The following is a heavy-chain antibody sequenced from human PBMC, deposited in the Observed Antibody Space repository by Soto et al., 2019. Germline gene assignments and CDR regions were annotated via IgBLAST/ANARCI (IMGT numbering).Heavy chain of an antibody. CDR2: IYYSGST. Sequence: PSETLSLTCTISGDSISSYYWGWIRQSPGKGLEWIGYIYYSGSTNYNPSLKSRVTISVDTSKNQFSLKLSSVTAADTAVYYCARRGSNSVVDYWGQGTLVTVSS. J-gene: IGHJ4*02. V-gene: IGHV4-59*08. CDR3: ARRGSNSVVDY. D-gene: IGHD3-10*01. CDR1: GDSISSYY.